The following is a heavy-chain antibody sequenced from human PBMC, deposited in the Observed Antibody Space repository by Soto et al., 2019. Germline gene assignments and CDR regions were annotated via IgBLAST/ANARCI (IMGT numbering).Heavy chain of an antibody. J-gene: IGHJ4*02. CDR3: AKGSFVDYVGGYDY. D-gene: IGHD4-17*01. Sequence: GSLRLSCAASVFTFSSYAMSWVREAPGKGLEWVSAISGSGGSTYYADSVKGRFTISRDNSKNTLYLQMNSLRAEDTAVYYCAKGSFVDYVGGYDYWGQGTLVTVSS. V-gene: IGHV3-23*01. CDR1: VFTFSSYA. CDR2: ISGSGGST.